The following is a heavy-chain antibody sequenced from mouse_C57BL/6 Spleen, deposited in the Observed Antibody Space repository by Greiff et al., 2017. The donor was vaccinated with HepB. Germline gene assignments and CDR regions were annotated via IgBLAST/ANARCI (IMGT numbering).Heavy chain of an antibody. D-gene: IGHD1-1*01. CDR2: IDPSDSET. Sequence: QVQLQQPGAELVRPGSSVKLSCKASGYTFTSYWMHWVQQRPIQGLEWIGNIDPSDSETHYNQTVKDKATLTVDKSSSTAYMQLSSLTSEDSAVYYCARRDYYGSSVGAWFAYWGQGTLVTVSA. J-gene: IGHJ3*01. CDR3: ARRDYYGSSVGAWFAY. CDR1: GYTFTSYW. V-gene: IGHV1-52*01.